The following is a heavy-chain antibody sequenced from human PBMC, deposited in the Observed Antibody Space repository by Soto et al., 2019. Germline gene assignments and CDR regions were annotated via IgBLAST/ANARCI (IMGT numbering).Heavy chain of an antibody. J-gene: IGHJ4*02. V-gene: IGHV4-4*07. D-gene: IGHD2-8*02. Sequence: SETLSLTCTVSGASITGTSYWSWIRQPAGKGLEWIGRFSLSGTTNYNPSLRSRVTTSADVSKNQFSLRLTSVTAADTALYYCARGMTPPGAPAWYYFDSWGQGTLVTVSS. CDR1: GASITGTSY. CDR2: FSLSGTT. CDR3: ARGMTPPGAPAWYYFDS.